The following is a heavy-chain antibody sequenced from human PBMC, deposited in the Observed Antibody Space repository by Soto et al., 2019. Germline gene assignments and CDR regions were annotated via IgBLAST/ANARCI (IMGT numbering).Heavy chain of an antibody. D-gene: IGHD1-7*01. CDR1: GGSISSGGYY. J-gene: IGHJ4*02. CDR3: ASGTGKMGLFDY. V-gene: IGHV4-31*03. CDR2: IYYSGST. Sequence: PSETLSLTCTVSGGSISSGGYYWRWIRQHPGKGLEWIGYIYYSGSTYYNPSLKSRVTISVDTSKNQFSLKLSSVTAADTAVYYCASGTGKMGLFDYWGQGTLVTVSS.